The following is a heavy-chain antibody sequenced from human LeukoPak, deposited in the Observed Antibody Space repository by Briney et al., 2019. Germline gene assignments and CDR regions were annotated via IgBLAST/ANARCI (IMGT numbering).Heavy chain of an antibody. CDR3: ARVVAATHWFDP. D-gene: IGHD2-15*01. V-gene: IGHV1-2*02. CDR1: GYTFTGYY. Sequence: ASVKVSCTASGYTFTGYYMHWVRQAPGQGLEWMGWINPNSGGTNYAQKFQGRVTMTRGTSISTAYMELSRLRSDDTAVYYCARVVAATHWFDPWGQGTLVTVSS. CDR2: INPNSGGT. J-gene: IGHJ5*02.